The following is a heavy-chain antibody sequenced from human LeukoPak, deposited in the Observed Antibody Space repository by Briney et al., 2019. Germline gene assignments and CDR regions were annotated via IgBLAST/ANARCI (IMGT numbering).Heavy chain of an antibody. CDR2: IDWDDDK. CDR3: ARGIAAAGVFDY. CDR1: GFSLSTSGMR. V-gene: IGHV2-70*04. Sequence: SGPTLVNPTQTLTLTRTFSGFSLSTSGMRVSWIRQPPGKALEWLARIDWDDDKFYSTSLKTRLTISKDTSKNQVVLTMTNMDSLDTATHYCARGIAAAGVFDYWGQGTLVTVSS. J-gene: IGHJ4*02. D-gene: IGHD6-13*01.